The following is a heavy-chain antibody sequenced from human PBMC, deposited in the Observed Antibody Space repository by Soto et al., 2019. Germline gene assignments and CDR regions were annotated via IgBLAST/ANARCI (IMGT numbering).Heavy chain of an antibody. J-gene: IGHJ4*02. D-gene: IGHD6-13*01. CDR2: IIPIFGTA. CDR1: GGTFSSYA. V-gene: IGHV1-69*01. Sequence: VSFXASGGTFSSYAISWVRQAPGQGLEWMGGIIPIFGTANYAQKFQGRVTITADESTSTAYMELSSLRSEDTAVYYCARXXXXXXXXXXXXXLXXAXAADPPXXDYWGQGTLVTV. CDR3: ARXXXXXXXXXXXXXLXXAXAADPPXXDY.